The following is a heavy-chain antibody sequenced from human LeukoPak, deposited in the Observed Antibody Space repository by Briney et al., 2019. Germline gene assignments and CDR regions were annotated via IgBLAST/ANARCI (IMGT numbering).Heavy chain of an antibody. J-gene: IGHJ5*02. V-gene: IGHV4-4*09. D-gene: IGHD6-6*01. CDR2: IYTSGST. CDR1: GGSISSYY. Sequence: SGTLSLTCTVSGGSISSYYWSWIRQPPGKGLEWIGYIYTSGSTNYNPSLKSRVTISVDTSKNQFSLKLSSVTAADTAVYYCARHTEGGIAARPGWFDPWGQGTLVTVSS. CDR3: ARHTEGGIAARPGWFDP.